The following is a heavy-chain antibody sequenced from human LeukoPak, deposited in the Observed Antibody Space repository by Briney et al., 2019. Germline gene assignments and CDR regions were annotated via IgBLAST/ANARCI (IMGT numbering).Heavy chain of an antibody. D-gene: IGHD2-2*02. Sequence: ASVKVSCKASGYTFTSYAMHWVHQAPGQRLECMGWINAGNGNTKYSRKFQGRVTITRDTSASTAYMELSSLRSEDTAVYYCAREPGYCSSTSCYIWFDPWGQGTLVTVSS. J-gene: IGHJ5*02. CDR3: AREPGYCSSTSCYIWFDP. CDR1: GYTFTSYA. V-gene: IGHV1-3*01. CDR2: INAGNGNT.